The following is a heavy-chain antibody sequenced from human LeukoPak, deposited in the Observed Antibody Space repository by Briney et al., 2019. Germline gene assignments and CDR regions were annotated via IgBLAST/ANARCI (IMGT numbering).Heavy chain of an antibody. V-gene: IGHV3-23*01. D-gene: IGHD3-22*01. CDR2: ISGSGGST. CDR3: AKYYYDSSGYYYGSYNWFDP. J-gene: IGHJ5*02. Sequence: GGSLRLSCAASGFTFSSYGMHWVRQAPGKGLEWVSAISGSGGSTYYADSVKGRFTISRDNSKNTLYLQMNSLRAEDTAVYYCAKYYYDSSGYYYGSYNWFDPWGQGTLVTVSS. CDR1: GFTFSSYG.